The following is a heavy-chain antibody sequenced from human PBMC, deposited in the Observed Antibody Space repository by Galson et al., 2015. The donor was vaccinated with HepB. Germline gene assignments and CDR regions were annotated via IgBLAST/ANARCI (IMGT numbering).Heavy chain of an antibody. V-gene: IGHV1-3*01. CDR3: ARDQAAGTFYYYYGMDV. D-gene: IGHD6-13*01. J-gene: IGHJ6*02. CDR1: GYTFTSYA. Sequence: SVKVSCKASGYTFTSYAMHWVRQAPGQRLEWMGWINAGNGNTKYSQKFQGRVTITRDTSASTAYMELSSLRSEDTAVYYCARDQAAGTFYYYYGMDVWGQGTTVTVSS. CDR2: INAGNGNT.